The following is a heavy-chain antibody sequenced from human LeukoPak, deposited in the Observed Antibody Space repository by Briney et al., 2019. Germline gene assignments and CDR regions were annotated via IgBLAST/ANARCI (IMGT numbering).Heavy chain of an antibody. CDR2: MNPNSGNT. D-gene: IGHD6-13*01. V-gene: IGHV1-8*02. CDR1: GYTFTSYG. CDR3: ARTGYSSSWPTPYYYYYYMDV. Sequence: ASVKVSCKASGYTFTSYGISWVRQATGQGLEWMGWMNPNSGNTGYAQKFQGRVTMTRNTSISTAYMELSSLRSEDTAVYYCARTGYSSSWPTPYYYYYYMDVWGKGTTVTISS. J-gene: IGHJ6*03.